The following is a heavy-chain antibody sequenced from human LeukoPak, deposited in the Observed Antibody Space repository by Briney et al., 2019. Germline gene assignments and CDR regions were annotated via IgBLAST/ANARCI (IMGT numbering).Heavy chain of an antibody. CDR1: GFTFSTNY. CDR2: VYSGGAT. D-gene: IGHD1-26*01. V-gene: IGHV3-66*01. J-gene: IGHJ4*02. Sequence: PGRSLRLSCAVSGFTFSTNYMTWVRQAPGKGLEWVSDVYSGGATYYADSVKGRFTIYRDNAKNSLYLQMNSLRAEDTAVYYCARAGGGAPAFDYWGQGTLVTVSS. CDR3: ARAGGGAPAFDY.